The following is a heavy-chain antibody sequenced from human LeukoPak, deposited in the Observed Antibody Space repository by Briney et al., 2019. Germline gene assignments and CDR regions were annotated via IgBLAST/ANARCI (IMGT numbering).Heavy chain of an antibody. J-gene: IGHJ3*02. V-gene: IGHV3-7*01. CDR3: ARDKGLVTDAFDI. Sequence: GGSLRLSCAASGFTFSSYWMSWVRQAPGKGLEWVANIKQDGSEKYYVDSVKGRFTISRDNAKNSLYLQMNSLRAEDTAVYYCARDKGLVTDAFDIWGQGTMVTVSS. D-gene: IGHD2-21*02. CDR1: GFTFSSYW. CDR2: IKQDGSEK.